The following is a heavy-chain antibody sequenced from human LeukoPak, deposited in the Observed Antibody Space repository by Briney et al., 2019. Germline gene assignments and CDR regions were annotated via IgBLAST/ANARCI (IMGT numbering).Heavy chain of an antibody. Sequence: GGSLRLSCAASGFTFSSYSMNWVRQAPGKGLEWVSSISSSSSYIYYADSVKGRFTISRDNAKSSLYLQMNNLRAEDTAVYYCARDPYSGHYGNDYYYYMDVWGKGTTVIISS. V-gene: IGHV3-21*01. D-gene: IGHD5-12*01. J-gene: IGHJ6*03. CDR3: ARDPYSGHYGNDYYYYMDV. CDR1: GFTFSSYS. CDR2: ISSSSSYI.